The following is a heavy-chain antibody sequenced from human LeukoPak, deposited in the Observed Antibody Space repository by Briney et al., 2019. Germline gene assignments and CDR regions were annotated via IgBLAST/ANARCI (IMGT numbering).Heavy chain of an antibody. Sequence: GASVKVSCKASGYTFTGYYMHWVRQAPGQGLEWMGWINPNSGGTNYAQKFQGRVTMTRDTSISTAYMELSSLRSEDTAVYYCARETEYSYVNWFDPWGQGTLVTVSS. V-gene: IGHV1-2*02. J-gene: IGHJ5*02. CDR3: ARETEYSYVNWFDP. CDR1: GYTFTGYY. CDR2: INPNSGGT. D-gene: IGHD5-18*01.